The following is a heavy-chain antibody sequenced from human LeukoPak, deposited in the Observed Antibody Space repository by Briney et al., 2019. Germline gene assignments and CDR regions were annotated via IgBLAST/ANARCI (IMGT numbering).Heavy chain of an antibody. CDR2: ISGNSAYI. CDR3: ARGEYGSGSYHIDY. V-gene: IGHV3-21*01. Sequence: PGGSLRLSCAASGFTFSRYSMNWVRQAPGKGLEWVSFISGNSAYIYYADSVKGRFTISRDNAKNSLYLQMNSLRAEDTAVYYCARGEYGSGSYHIDYWGQGTLVTVSS. D-gene: IGHD3-10*01. J-gene: IGHJ4*02. CDR1: GFTFSRYS.